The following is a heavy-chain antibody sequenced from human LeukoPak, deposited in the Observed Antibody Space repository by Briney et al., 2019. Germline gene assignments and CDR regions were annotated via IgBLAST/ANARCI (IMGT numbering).Heavy chain of an antibody. CDR1: GYTFTGYY. D-gene: IGHD3-22*01. CDR2: INPNSGGT. J-gene: IGHJ4*02. Sequence: ASVKVSCKASGYTFTGYYMHWVRQAPGQGLEWMGWINPNSGGTNYARKFQGRVTMTRDTSISTAYMELSRLRSDDTAVYYCATGRYYDSSGYSFDYWGQGTLVTVSS. CDR3: ATGRYYDSSGYSFDY. V-gene: IGHV1-2*02.